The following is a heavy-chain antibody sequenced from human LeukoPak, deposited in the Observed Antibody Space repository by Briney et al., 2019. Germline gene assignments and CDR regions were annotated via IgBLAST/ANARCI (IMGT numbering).Heavy chain of an antibody. V-gene: IGHV1-46*01. CDR2: INPSGGST. D-gene: IGHD2-15*01. CDR3: ASDSGGVGFYVY. CDR1: GYTFTSYY. Sequence: GASVKVSCKASGYTFTSYYMHWVRQAPGQGLEWMGIINPSGGSTSYAQKFQGRVTMTRDTSTSTVYMELSSLRSEDTAVYYCASDSGGVGFYVYWGPGTLVTVSS. J-gene: IGHJ4*02.